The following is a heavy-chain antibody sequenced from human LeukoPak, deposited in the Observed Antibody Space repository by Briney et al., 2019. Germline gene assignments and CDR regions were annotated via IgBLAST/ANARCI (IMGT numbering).Heavy chain of an antibody. CDR1: GFTFSSYA. D-gene: IGHD1-26*01. Sequence: TGGSLRLSCAASGFTFSSYAMHWVRQAPGKGLEWVAVISYDGSNKYYADSVKSRFTISRDNSKNTLYLQMNSLRAEDTAVYYCARARAGWGLDVFDIWGQGTMVTVSS. V-gene: IGHV3-30*04. CDR3: ARARAGWGLDVFDI. CDR2: ISYDGSNK. J-gene: IGHJ3*02.